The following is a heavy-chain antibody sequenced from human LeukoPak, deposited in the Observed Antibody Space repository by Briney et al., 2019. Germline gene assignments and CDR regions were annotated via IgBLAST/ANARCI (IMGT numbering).Heavy chain of an antibody. CDR3: ARELSAVGRWGAFDM. CDR2: INPNSGAT. J-gene: IGHJ3*02. Sequence: GASVKVSCKASGYTFIDYYMHWVRQAPGQGLEWMGWINPNSGATSYAQKFQGRVTTTRDTSINTGNMELTGLRFDDTAVYYCARELSAVGRWGAFDMWGQGTMVTVSS. D-gene: IGHD6-13*01. CDR1: GYTFIDYY. V-gene: IGHV1-2*02.